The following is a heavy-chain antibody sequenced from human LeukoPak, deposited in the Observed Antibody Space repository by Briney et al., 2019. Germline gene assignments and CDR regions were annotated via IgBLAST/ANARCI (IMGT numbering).Heavy chain of an antibody. CDR2: ISAYNGNT. Sequence: GASVKVSCKASGYTFTSYGISWVRQAPGQGLEWMGWISAYNGNTNYAQKLQGRVTMTTDTSTSTAYMERRSLRSDDTAVYYCAREPPLLRYYYYYYMDVWGKGTTVTVSS. D-gene: IGHD3-22*01. J-gene: IGHJ6*03. CDR3: AREPPLLRYYYYYYMDV. V-gene: IGHV1-18*01. CDR1: GYTFTSYG.